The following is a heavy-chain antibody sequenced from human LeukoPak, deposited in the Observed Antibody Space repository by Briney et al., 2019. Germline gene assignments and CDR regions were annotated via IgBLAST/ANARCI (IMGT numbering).Heavy chain of an antibody. D-gene: IGHD3-22*01. CDR2: ISGSGGST. V-gene: IGHV3-23*01. J-gene: IGHJ4*02. CDR3: AQRPDSSGYYDY. Sequence: PGGSLRLSCAASGFTFSSYAMGWVRQAPGKGLEWVSAISGSGGSTYYADSVKGRFTNSRDNSKNTLYLQMNSLRAEDTAVYYCAQRPDSSGYYDYWGQGTLVTVSS. CDR1: GFTFSSYA.